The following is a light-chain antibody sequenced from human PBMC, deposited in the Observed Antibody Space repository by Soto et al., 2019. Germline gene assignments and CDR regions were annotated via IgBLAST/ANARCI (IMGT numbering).Light chain of an antibody. CDR2: DAS. J-gene: IGKJ1*01. CDR1: QSVSSY. CDR3: QQSYSNTQT. V-gene: IGKV3-11*01. Sequence: EIVLTQSPGTLSLSPGERATLSCRASQSVSSYLAWYQQKPGQAPRLLIYDASNRATGIPARFSGSGSGTDFTLTISSLQPEDFATYYCQQSYSNTQTFGQGTKVDIK.